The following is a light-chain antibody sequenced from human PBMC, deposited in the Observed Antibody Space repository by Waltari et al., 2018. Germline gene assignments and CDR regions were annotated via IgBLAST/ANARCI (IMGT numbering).Light chain of an antibody. Sequence: QSVLTQPRSVSGSPGQSVTISCTGASTDIGSSNLVSWYQQHPYKAPKLILYDVNVRPSGVPDRFSGSKSDNTASLTISGLQADDDADYYCCSYAGSFTWVFGGGTKVAVL. J-gene: IGLJ2*01. CDR1: STDIGSSNL. CDR2: DVN. V-gene: IGLV2-11*01. CDR3: CSYAGSFTWV.